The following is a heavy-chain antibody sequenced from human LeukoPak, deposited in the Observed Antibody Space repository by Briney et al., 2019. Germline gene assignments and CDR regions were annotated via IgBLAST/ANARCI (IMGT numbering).Heavy chain of an antibody. J-gene: IGHJ3*02. CDR2: ISSSSSYI. V-gene: IGHV3-21*01. Sequence: PGGSLRLSCAASGFTFSSYSMNWVRQAPGKGLEWVSSISSSSSYIYYADSVKGRFTISRDNAKNSLYLQMNSLRAEDTAVYYCARPFYSGSYWDAFDIWGQGTMVTVSS. CDR3: ARPFYSGSYWDAFDI. CDR1: GFTFSSYS. D-gene: IGHD1-26*01.